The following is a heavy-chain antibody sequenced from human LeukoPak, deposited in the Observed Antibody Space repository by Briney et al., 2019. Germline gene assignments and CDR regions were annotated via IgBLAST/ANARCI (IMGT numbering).Heavy chain of an antibody. J-gene: IGHJ6*02. Sequence: SETLSLTCAVYGGSFSGYYWSWIRQPPGKGLEWIGEINHSGSTNYNPSLKSRVTISVDTSKNQFSLKLSSVTAADTAVYYCARGRPPICSGGSCYYYYGMDVWGQGTTVTVSS. D-gene: IGHD2-15*01. CDR1: GGSFSGYY. V-gene: IGHV4-34*01. CDR2: INHSGST. CDR3: ARGRPPICSGGSCYYYYGMDV.